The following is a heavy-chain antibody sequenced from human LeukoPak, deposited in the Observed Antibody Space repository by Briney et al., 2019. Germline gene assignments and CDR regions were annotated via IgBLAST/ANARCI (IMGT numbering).Heavy chain of an antibody. D-gene: IGHD3-16*02. J-gene: IGHJ4*02. CDR1: GGSISSSSYY. V-gene: IGHV4-39*07. Sequence: PSETLSLTCTVSGGSISSSSYYWGWIRQPPGKGLEWIGSIYYSGSTYYNPSLKSRVTISVDTSKNQFSLKLSSVTAADTAVYYCARARSGSHRREFDYWGQGTLVTVSS. CDR3: ARARSGSHRREFDY. CDR2: IYYSGST.